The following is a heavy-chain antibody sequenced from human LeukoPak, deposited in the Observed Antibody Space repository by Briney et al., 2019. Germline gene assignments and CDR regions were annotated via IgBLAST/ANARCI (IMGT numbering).Heavy chain of an antibody. D-gene: IGHD6-13*01. Sequence: GESLKISCKGSGYIFTSYWIGWVRQMPGKGLEWMGIIYPADSDTRYSPSFQGQVTISADKSISTAYLQWSSLKASDTALYYCARALAATGNNWFAPWGQGTLVTASS. CDR1: GYIFTSYW. CDR2: IYPADSDT. J-gene: IGHJ5*02. CDR3: ARALAATGNNWFAP. V-gene: IGHV5-51*01.